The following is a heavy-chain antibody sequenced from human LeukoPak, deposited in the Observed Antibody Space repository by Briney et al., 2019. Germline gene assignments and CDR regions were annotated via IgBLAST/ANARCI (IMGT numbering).Heavy chain of an antibody. CDR2: INHSGST. CDR1: GGSIGTSSYY. J-gene: IGHJ5*02. D-gene: IGHD6-13*01. V-gene: IGHV4-39*07. Sequence: SETLSLTCTVSGGSIGTSSYYWSWIRQPPGKGLEWIGEINHSGSTNYNPSLKSRVTISVDTSKNQFSLKLSSVTAADTAVYYCARDSSWYFSHNWFDPWGQGTLVTVSS. CDR3: ARDSSWYFSHNWFDP.